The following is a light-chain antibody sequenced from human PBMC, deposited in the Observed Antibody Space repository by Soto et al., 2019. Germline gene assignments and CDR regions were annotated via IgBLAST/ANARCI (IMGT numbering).Light chain of an antibody. CDR2: CAS. CDR1: QRVRSN. V-gene: IGKV3-15*01. CDR3: QQYNNWPPRT. J-gene: IGKJ1*01. Sequence: EIVMAQSPATLSVSPGDRATLSCRANQRVRSNLAWYQQKTRQAPQLLIYCASTRAPGGPARFSGSGSGTEFTLTVISLQSEDFAVYYCQQYNNWPPRTFGQGTKVDIK.